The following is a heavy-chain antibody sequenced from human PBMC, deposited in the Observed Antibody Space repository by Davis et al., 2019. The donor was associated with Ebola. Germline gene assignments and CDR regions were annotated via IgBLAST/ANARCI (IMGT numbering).Heavy chain of an antibody. Sequence: MPSETLSLTCTVSGGSISSYYWSWIRQSPGKGLEWIAYIYYSGSTSYNPSLKSRVTISVDTSGNQFSLRLTSVTAADTALYYCARHTSYGGKTWFDPWGQGTLVTVSS. D-gene: IGHD4-23*01. CDR2: IYYSGST. J-gene: IGHJ5*02. V-gene: IGHV4-59*08. CDR1: GGSISSYY. CDR3: ARHTSYGGKTWFDP.